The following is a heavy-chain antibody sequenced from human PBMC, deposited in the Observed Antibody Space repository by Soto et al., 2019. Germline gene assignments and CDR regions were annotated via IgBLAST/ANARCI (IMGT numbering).Heavy chain of an antibody. CDR1: GFTFSSYS. Sequence: GGSLRLSCAASGFTFSSYSMNWVRQAPGKGLEWVSSISRSIGDIYYADSVKGRFTISRDNSKNTVYLQMNSLRAEDTAVYYCAKVGGYYYDSSGKPWFDYWGQGTLVTVSS. CDR2: ISRSIGDI. V-gene: IGHV3-21*04. CDR3: AKVGGYYYDSSGKPWFDY. J-gene: IGHJ4*02. D-gene: IGHD3-22*01.